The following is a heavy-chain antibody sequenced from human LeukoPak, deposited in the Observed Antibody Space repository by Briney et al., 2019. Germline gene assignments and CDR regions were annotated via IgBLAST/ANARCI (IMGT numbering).Heavy chain of an antibody. Sequence: GGPLRLSCSASGFTFSSYAMHWVRQAPGKGLEYVSGLSSNGGYTYYADSVKDRFIISRDNSKNTLYLQMSSLRAEDTAVYYCVKTYGMGSFSNWGQGTLVTVSS. CDR1: GFTFSSYA. CDR3: VKTYGMGSFSN. CDR2: LSSNGGYT. D-gene: IGHD3-10*01. J-gene: IGHJ4*02. V-gene: IGHV3-64D*06.